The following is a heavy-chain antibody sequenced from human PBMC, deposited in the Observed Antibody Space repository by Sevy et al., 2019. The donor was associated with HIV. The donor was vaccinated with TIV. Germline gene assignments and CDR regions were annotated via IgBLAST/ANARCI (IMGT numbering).Heavy chain of an antibody. CDR3: ANENYDILTGYYRGSFDY. CDR1: GFTFSSYA. V-gene: IGHV3-23*01. CDR2: ISGSGGST. Sequence: GGSLRLSCAASGFTFSSYAMSWVRQAPGKGLEWVSAISGSGGSTYYADSVKGRSTISKDNSKNTLYLQMNSLRAEDTAVYYCANENYDILTGYYRGSFDYWGQGTLVTVS. D-gene: IGHD3-9*01. J-gene: IGHJ4*02.